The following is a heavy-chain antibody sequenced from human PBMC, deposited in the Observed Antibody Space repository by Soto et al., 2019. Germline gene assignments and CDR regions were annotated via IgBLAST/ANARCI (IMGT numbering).Heavy chain of an antibody. V-gene: IGHV3-53*01. CDR1: GLTVSRNY. CDR2: IYGGDDT. D-gene: IGHD1-1*01. J-gene: IGHJ3*02. Sequence: GGSLRLSCAASGLTVSRNYMGWVRQAPGTGLEWVSLIYGGDDTYYADSVKGRFTISRDNSKNTLSLQMNSLRVEDTAVYYCAKDQERDFDIWGQGTMVTVSS. CDR3: AKDQERDFDI.